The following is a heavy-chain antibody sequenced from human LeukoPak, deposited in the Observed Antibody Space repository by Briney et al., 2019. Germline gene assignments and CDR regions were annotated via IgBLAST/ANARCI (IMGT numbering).Heavy chain of an antibody. V-gene: IGHV4-39*01. CDR3: ARRPVGKWSDP. D-gene: IGHD2-15*01. J-gene: IGHJ5*02. CDR2: IYYSGST. CDR1: GGSISSSSYY. Sequence: SETLSLTCTVSGGSISSSSYYWGWIRQPPGKGLEWIASIYYSGSTSYTPSLKSRVTISVDTSKTQFSLKLSSVTAEYTAVYYCARRPVGKWSDPWGQGTLVTVSS.